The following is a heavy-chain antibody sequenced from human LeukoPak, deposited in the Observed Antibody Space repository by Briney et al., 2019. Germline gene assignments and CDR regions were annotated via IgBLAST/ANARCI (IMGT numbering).Heavy chain of an antibody. CDR3: ASSKSDFGRGYYDAFDI. V-gene: IGHV4-4*07. CDR1: GGSISSYY. J-gene: IGHJ3*02. Sequence: SETLSLTCTVSGGSISSYYWSWLRHPAGKGLEWIGRIYTRGSTNYNPSLKSRVTISVDKSKNQCSLKLSSVSAAETAVYYCASSKSDFGRGYYDAFDIWGQGTMVTVSS. CDR2: IYTRGST. D-gene: IGHD3-3*01.